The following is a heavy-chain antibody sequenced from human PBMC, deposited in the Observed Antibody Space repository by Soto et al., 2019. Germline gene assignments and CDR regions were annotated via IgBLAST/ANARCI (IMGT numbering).Heavy chain of an antibody. Sequence: QVQLVESGGGVVQPGRSLRLSCAASGFTFSSYGMHWVRQAPGKGLEWVAVIWYDGSNKYYADSVKGRFTISRDNSKNTLYLQMNSLRAEDTAVYYCARDCLVYCSGGSNKTLDYWGQGTLVTVSS. CDR1: GFTFSSYG. D-gene: IGHD2-15*01. J-gene: IGHJ4*02. CDR2: IWYDGSNK. CDR3: ARDCLVYCSGGSNKTLDY. V-gene: IGHV3-33*01.